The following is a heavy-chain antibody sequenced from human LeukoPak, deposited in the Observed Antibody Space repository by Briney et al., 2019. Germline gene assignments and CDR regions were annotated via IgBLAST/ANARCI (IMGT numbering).Heavy chain of an antibody. J-gene: IGHJ4*02. D-gene: IGHD2-21*01. CDR1: GGSISSGSYY. Sequence: SQTLSLTCTVSGGSISSGSYYWSWIRQPAGKRLEWIGEINHSGSTNYNPSLKSRVTISSDTSKNHFSLMLRSVTAADTAVYYCARGPYGFDYWGQGTLVTVSS. V-gene: IGHV4-61*09. CDR2: INHSGST. CDR3: ARGPYGFDY.